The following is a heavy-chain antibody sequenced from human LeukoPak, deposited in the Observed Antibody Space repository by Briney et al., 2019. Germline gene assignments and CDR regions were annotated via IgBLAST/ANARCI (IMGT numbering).Heavy chain of an antibody. CDR2: IWYDGSNK. Sequence: PGGSLRLSCAASGFTFSSYGMHWARQAPGKGLEWVAVIWYDGSNKYYADSVKGRFTISRDNSKNTLYLQMNSLRAEDTAVYYCARGPHSSGWWGIDYWGQGTLVTVSS. V-gene: IGHV3-33*01. D-gene: IGHD6-19*01. CDR3: ARGPHSSGWWGIDY. CDR1: GFTFSSYG. J-gene: IGHJ4*02.